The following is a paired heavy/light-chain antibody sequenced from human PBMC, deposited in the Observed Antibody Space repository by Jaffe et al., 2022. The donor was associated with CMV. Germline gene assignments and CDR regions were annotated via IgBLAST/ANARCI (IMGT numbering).Heavy chain of an antibody. Sequence: EVQLVESGGGLVQPGGSLRLSCAASGFTFSNYWMHWVRQVPGKGLAWVSRIDSYGRSPTYADSVKGRFTISRDNAKNTLYLQMNSLRAEDTAVYYCTREGQGYFYGMDVWGQGTTVTVSS. CDR2: IDSYGRSP. D-gene: IGHD2-21*01. V-gene: IGHV3-74*01. CDR1: GFTFSNYW. CDR3: TREGQGYFYGMDV. J-gene: IGHJ6*02.
Light chain of an antibody. CDR1: SSNIGAGYE. J-gene: IGLJ2*01. CDR2: RNT. V-gene: IGLV1-40*01. Sequence: QSVLTQPPSVSGAPGQRVTISCTGSSSNIGAGYEVHWYQYLPGTAPKLLVYRNTNRPSGVPDRFSGSKSGTSASLSITGLQAEDEADYYCQSYDNILHVVFGGGTKLTVL. CDR3: QSYDNILHVV.